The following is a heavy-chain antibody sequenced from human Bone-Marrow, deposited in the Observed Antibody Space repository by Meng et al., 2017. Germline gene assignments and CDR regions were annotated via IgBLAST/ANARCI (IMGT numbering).Heavy chain of an antibody. J-gene: IGHJ5*02. V-gene: IGHV4-31*03. CDR3: ARGHYYDSSGYYGGGHWFDP. Sequence: QVQLQESGPGLVKPSQTLSLTCTVSGWSISSGGYYWSWIRQHPGKGLEWIGYIYYSESTYYNPSLKSRVTISVDTSKNQFSLRLSSVTAADTAVYYCARGHYYDSSGYYGGGHWFDPWGQGTLVTVSS. CDR2: IYYSEST. D-gene: IGHD3-22*01. CDR1: GWSISSGGYY.